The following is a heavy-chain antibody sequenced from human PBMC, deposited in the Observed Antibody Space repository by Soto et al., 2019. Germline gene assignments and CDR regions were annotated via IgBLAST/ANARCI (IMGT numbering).Heavy chain of an antibody. CDR1: GYTFTSYG. Sequence: ASVKVSCKASGYTFTSYGISWVRQAPGQGLEWMGWISAYNGNTNYAQKLQGRVTMTTDTSTSTAYMELRSLRSDDTAVYYCARTXGDSSGYYDYYYYGMDVWGQGTTVTVSS. CDR3: ARTXGDSSGYYDYYYYGMDV. D-gene: IGHD3-22*01. V-gene: IGHV1-18*01. CDR2: ISAYNGNT. J-gene: IGHJ6*02.